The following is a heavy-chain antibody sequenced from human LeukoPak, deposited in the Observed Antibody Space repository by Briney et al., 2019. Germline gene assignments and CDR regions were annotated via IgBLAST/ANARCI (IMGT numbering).Heavy chain of an antibody. V-gene: IGHV4-4*07. D-gene: IGHD3-10*01. CDR2: IYSSGST. CDR1: GGSISSYQ. Sequence: SETLSLTCTVSGGSISSYQWNWIRQPAGKGLEWIGRIYSSGSTDYNPSLKSRVTMSVDTSKNKFSLKLSSVTAADTAVYYCARDSGTTGEVKFDPWGQGTLVTVSS. CDR3: ARDSGTTGEVKFDP. J-gene: IGHJ5*02.